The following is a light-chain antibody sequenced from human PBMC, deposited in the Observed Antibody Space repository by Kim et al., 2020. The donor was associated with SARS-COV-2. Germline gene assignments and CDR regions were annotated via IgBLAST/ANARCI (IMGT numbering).Light chain of an antibody. CDR3: QQYYDYPRT. V-gene: IGKV1-8*01. J-gene: IGKJ1*01. CDR1: QAISSY. Sequence: AIQITQSPSSLSASIGDRLTITCRASQAISSYLAWYQQKSGKAPKLLIYAASILQSGVPSRFSGSGSGTDFTLTISCLQSEDFATYYCQQYYDYPRTFGQGTKVDIK. CDR2: AAS.